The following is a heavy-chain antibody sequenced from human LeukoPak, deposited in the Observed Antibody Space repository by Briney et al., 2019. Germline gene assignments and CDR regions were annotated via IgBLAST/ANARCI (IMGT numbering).Heavy chain of an antibody. V-gene: IGHV3-21*01. CDR2: ISSSSSYI. CDR3: ARDLLRGYKAFDY. J-gene: IGHJ4*02. D-gene: IGHD5-18*01. Sequence: PGGSQRLSCAASGFTFSSYSMNWVRQAPGKGLEWVSSISSSSSYIYYADSVKGRFTISRDNAKNSLYLQMNSLRAEDTAVYYCARDLLRGYKAFDYWGQGTLVTVSS. CDR1: GFTFSSYS.